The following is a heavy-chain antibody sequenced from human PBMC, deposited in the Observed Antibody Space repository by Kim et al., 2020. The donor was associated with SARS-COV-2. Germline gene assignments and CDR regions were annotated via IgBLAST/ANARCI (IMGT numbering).Heavy chain of an antibody. CDR3: AKHSRWDRFGLTPFNF. V-gene: IGHV3-23*01. CDR1: GFSFSDYG. J-gene: IGHJ4*02. Sequence: GGSLRLSCEASGFSFSDYGMSWVRQAPGKGLEWVTAISDTGGLTKYAVSVKGRFTISRDNAKNTVYVQMTSLRAEDTALYYCAKHSRWDRFGLTPFNFWGQGIVVTVSS. CDR2: ISDTGGLT. D-gene: IGHD3-16*01.